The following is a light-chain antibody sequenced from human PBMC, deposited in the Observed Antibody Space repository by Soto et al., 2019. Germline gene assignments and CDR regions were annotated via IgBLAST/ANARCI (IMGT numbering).Light chain of an antibody. CDR2: GAS. J-gene: IGKJ4*01. CDR1: QSVGSSY. Sequence: EIVLTQSPGTLSLSPGERATLSCRASQSVGSSYLVWYQQKPGQAPRLLIYGASNRATGIPDRFSGSGSGTDFTLTISRLEPEDFAVYYCQQYDSSSLTFGGGTKLEIK. V-gene: IGKV3-20*01. CDR3: QQYDSSSLT.